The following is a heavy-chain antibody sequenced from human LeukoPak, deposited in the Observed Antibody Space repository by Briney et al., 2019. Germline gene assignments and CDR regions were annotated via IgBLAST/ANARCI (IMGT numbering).Heavy chain of an antibody. CDR1: GYTFTGYY. D-gene: IGHD6-13*01. CDR3: ARDQVLRIAAAGDDAFDI. V-gene: IGHV1-18*04. Sequence: GASVKVSCKASGYTFTGYYMHWVRQAPGQGLEWMGWISAYNGNTNYAQKLQGRVTMTTDTSTSTAYMELRSLRSDDTAVYYCARDQVLRIAAAGDDAFDIWGQGTMVTVSS. J-gene: IGHJ3*02. CDR2: ISAYNGNT.